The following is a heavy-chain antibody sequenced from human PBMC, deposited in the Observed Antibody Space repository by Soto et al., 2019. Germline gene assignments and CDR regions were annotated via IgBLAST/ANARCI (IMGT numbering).Heavy chain of an antibody. Sequence: QVQLVQSGGGLVKPGGSVRLACAASGFPFKDYYMSWIRQAPGKGLEWVSYISSSGSTIYYADSVKGRFTISRDDVSNSLFLQMNSLRADDTAVYYCARDPLHYGSGFDYWGQGTLVTVSS. V-gene: IGHV3-11*01. CDR3: ARDPLHYGSGFDY. CDR2: ISSSGSTI. CDR1: GFPFKDYY. J-gene: IGHJ4*02. D-gene: IGHD3-10*01.